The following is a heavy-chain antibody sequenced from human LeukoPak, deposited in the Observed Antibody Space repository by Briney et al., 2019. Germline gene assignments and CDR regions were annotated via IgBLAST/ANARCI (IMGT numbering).Heavy chain of an antibody. CDR3: AKDAYGGATFFYYMDV. V-gene: IGHV3-9*01. J-gene: IGHJ6*03. CDR1: GFSFDDYA. Sequence: GGSLRLSCAASGFSFDDYAMHWVRQAPGKGLEWVSGISWHSGGIAYADSVRGRSTISRDNAKNSLSLQMNSLRDDDTAVYYCAKDAYGGATFFYYMDVWGKGTTVIVSS. CDR2: ISWHSGGI. D-gene: IGHD2/OR15-2a*01.